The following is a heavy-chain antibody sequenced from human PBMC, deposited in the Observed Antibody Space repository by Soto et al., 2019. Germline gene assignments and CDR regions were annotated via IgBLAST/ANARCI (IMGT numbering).Heavy chain of an antibody. CDR2: INAGNGNT. CDR3: ARGITLPTPLDY. Sequence: QVQLVQSGAEEKKPGASVKVSCKASGYTFTSYTMHWVRQAPGQRLEWMGRINAGNGNTKYSQKFQGRVTITRDTSAITAYMELSSLRSEDMDVYYCARGITLPTPLDYWGQGTLVTVSS. D-gene: IGHD1-20*01. V-gene: IGHV1-3*05. J-gene: IGHJ4*02. CDR1: GYTFTSYT.